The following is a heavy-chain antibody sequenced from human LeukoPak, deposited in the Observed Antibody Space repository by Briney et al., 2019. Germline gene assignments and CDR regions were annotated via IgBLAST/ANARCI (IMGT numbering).Heavy chain of an antibody. CDR1: GFTFSGYY. D-gene: IGHD4/OR15-4a*01. V-gene: IGHV3-11*01. CDR3: ARYDGNDYIDY. J-gene: IGHJ4*02. CDR2: ISSSGSPI. Sequence: GGSLRLSCAASGFTFSGYYMTWIRQAPVKGLEWVSYISSSGSPIDYADSVKGRFTISRDNAKRSLYLQMNSLRGEDTAVYFCARYDGNDYIDYWGQGTLVTVSS.